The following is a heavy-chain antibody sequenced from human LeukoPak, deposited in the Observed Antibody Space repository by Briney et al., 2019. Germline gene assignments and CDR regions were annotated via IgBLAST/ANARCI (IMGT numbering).Heavy chain of an antibody. CDR2: IYYSGST. J-gene: IGHJ4*02. CDR1: GGSISGDY. Sequence: PSDTLSLTCTVSGGSISGDYWSWIRQPPGKGLEWIAYIYYSGSTNYNPSLKNRVTISVDTSKNQFSLKLSSVTAADTAVYYCVRDRGSLGGFDYWGQGTLVTVSS. D-gene: IGHD3-16*01. V-gene: IGHV4-59*01. CDR3: VRDRGSLGGFDY.